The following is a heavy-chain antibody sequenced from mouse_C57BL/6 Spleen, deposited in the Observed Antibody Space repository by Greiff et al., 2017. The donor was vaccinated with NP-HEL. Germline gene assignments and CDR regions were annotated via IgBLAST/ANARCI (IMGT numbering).Heavy chain of an antibody. Sequence: QVQLKQPGAELVKPGASVKLSCKASGYTFTSYWMHWVKQRPGQGLEWIGMIHPNSGSTNYNEKFKSKATLTVDKSSSTAYMQLSSLTSEDSAVYYCARGGLGRFYFDYWGQGTTLTVSS. V-gene: IGHV1-64*01. CDR2: IHPNSGST. CDR3: ARGGLGRFYFDY. J-gene: IGHJ2*01. CDR1: GYTFTSYW. D-gene: IGHD4-1*01.